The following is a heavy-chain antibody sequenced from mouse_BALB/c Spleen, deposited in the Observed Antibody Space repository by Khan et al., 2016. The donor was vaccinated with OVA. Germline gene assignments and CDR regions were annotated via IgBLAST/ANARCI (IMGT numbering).Heavy chain of an antibody. Sequence: EVQLQESGPDLVKPGASVKISCKASGYSFTLYYMSWVKQSHGKSFEWIGRVNPNTDNINYNQEFKGKAILTVDKSSNTAYMKLRSLTSEDSAVYFCARGYDFFASWGQGTLVTVSA. V-gene: IGHV1-26*01. J-gene: IGHJ3*01. CDR1: GYSFTLYY. CDR2: VNPNTDNI. CDR3: ARGYDFFAS. D-gene: IGHD2-14*01.